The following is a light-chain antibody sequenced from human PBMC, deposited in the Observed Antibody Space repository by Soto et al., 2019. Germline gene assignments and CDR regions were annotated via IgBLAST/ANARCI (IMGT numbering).Light chain of an antibody. CDR2: GNN. J-gene: IGLJ2*01. Sequence: QAVVTQPPSVSGAPGQRVIISCTGSNSNIGAGYDVHWYQQLPGTAPKLLIYGNNNRPSGVPDRFSGSKSGTSASLAITGLQAEDEADYYCQSYDSSLSGDVVFGGGTKLTVL. V-gene: IGLV1-40*01. CDR3: QSYDSSLSGDVV. CDR1: NSNIGAGYD.